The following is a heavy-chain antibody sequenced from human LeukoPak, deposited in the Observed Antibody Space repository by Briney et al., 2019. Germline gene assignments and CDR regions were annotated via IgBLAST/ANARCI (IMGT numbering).Heavy chain of an antibody. J-gene: IGHJ5*02. CDR3: ARGGVGAAGMGWWFDP. Sequence: SETLSLTCTVSGGSVSSYYWSWIRQPPGKGLEWIGYIYYSGSTNYNPSLKSRVTISVHTSKNQFSLKLSSVTAADTAVYYCARGGVGAAGMGWWFDPWGQGTLVTVSS. D-gene: IGHD6-13*01. CDR2: IYYSGST. CDR1: GGSVSSYY. V-gene: IGHV4-59*02.